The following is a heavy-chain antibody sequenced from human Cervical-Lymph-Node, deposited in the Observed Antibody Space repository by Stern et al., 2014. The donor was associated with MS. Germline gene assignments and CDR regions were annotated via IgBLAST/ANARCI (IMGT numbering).Heavy chain of an antibody. J-gene: IGHJ4*02. CDR3: ARSDRLWGSFDY. CDR1: GASISSVGYY. CDR2: ISYIGST. D-gene: IGHD3-16*01. V-gene: IGHV4-31*03. Sequence: QVQLQESGPGLVKPSETLSLTCTVSGASISSVGYYWSWIRQHPGKGLEWIGYISYIGSTYYKPSLQSRVSISVDTSENQFSLNLSSVTAADTALYYCARSDRLWGSFDYWGQGTLVTVSS.